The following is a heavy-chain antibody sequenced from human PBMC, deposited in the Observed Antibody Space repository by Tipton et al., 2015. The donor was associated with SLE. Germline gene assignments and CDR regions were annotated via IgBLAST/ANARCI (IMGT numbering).Heavy chain of an antibody. Sequence: LRLSCAVYGGSFSGYYWSWIRQPPGKGLEWIGEINHSGSTNYNPSLKSRVTISVDTSKNQFSLKLSSVTAADTAVYYCASTGPDYFDYWGQGTLVTVSS. CDR2: INHSGST. CDR1: GGSFSGYY. V-gene: IGHV4-34*01. D-gene: IGHD4-17*01. J-gene: IGHJ4*02. CDR3: ASTGPDYFDY.